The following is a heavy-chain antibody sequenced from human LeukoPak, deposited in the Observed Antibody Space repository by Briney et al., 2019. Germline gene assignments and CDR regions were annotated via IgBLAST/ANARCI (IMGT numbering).Heavy chain of an antibody. D-gene: IGHD6-19*01. CDR1: GFTFDDYA. J-gene: IGHJ4*02. Sequence: GRSLRLSCAASGFTFDDYAMHWVRQAPGKGLEWVSGISWNSGSIGYADSVKGRFTISRDNAKNSLYLQMNSLRAEDTALYYCAKDISGIAVATDYWGQGTLVTVSS. CDR2: ISWNSGSI. V-gene: IGHV3-9*01. CDR3: AKDISGIAVATDY.